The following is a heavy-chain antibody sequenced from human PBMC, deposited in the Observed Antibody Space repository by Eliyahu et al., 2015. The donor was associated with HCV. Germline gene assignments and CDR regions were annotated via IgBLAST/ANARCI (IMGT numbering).Heavy chain of an antibody. CDR1: GGSXXXSSYY. V-gene: IGHV4-39*01. D-gene: IGHD2-2*01. J-gene: IGHJ5*02. Sequence: QLQLQESGPGLVKPSETLSLXCXVSGGSXXXSSYYWXWIRQPPGKGLEWIGSIYYSGSXYYNPXLKXRVTISVDTSKNQFSLKLSSVTAADTAVYYCARGLKVGYCSSTSCYPRRFDPWGQGTLVTVSS. CDR2: IYYSGSX. CDR3: ARGLKVGYCSSTSCYPRRFDP.